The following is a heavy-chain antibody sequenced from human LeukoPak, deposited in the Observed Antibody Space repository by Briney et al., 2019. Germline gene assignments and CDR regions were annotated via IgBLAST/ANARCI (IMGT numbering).Heavy chain of an antibody. V-gene: IGHV3-21*06. CDR3: ARQAVARPFDL. CDR2: ISSSSAYI. Sequence: GGSLRLSCVASGFIFSDYSMDWVRQAPGKGLERVSSISSSSAYIFYSDSVKGRFTISRDNAQSSLYLQMNSLRAGDTAVYYCARQAVARPFDLWGQGTMVAVSS. CDR1: GFIFSDYS. J-gene: IGHJ3*01.